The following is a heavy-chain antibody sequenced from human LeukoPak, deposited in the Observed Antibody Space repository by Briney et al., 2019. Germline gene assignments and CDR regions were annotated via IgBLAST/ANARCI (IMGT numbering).Heavy chain of an antibody. D-gene: IGHD4-17*01. J-gene: IGHJ5*02. CDR2: ISSSGRTT. V-gene: IGHV3-11*04. CDR3: ARDRPGTVPTFDL. CDR1: GFTFSDSH. Sequence: PWGSLRLSCAASGFTFSDSHMTWIRHGPGTGLEWVSYISSSGRTTYYADSVKGRVTISRDNAKNSLYLQMNSLRAEDTAMYYCARDRPGTVPTFDLWGQGTLVRVSS.